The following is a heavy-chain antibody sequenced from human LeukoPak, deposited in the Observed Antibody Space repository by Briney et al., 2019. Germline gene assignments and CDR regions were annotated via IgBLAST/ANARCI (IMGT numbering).Heavy chain of an antibody. V-gene: IGHV4-61*01. Sequence: PSETLSLTCTVSGGFVSSGSYYWSWIRQPPGKGLEWIGYIYYSGSTNYNPSLKSRVTISVDTSKNQFSLKLSSVTAADTAVYYCARAPPMYCSGGSCYSGGVDYWGQGTLVTVSS. D-gene: IGHD2-15*01. J-gene: IGHJ4*02. CDR2: IYYSGST. CDR1: GGFVSSGSYY. CDR3: ARAPPMYCSGGSCYSGGVDY.